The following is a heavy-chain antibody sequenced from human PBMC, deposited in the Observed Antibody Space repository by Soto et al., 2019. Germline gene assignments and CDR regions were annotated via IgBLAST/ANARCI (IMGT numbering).Heavy chain of an antibody. CDR2: IYSGGST. V-gene: IGHV3-66*01. Sequence: EVQLVESGGGLVQPGGSLRLSCAASGFTVSSNYMSWVRQAPGKGLEWVSVIYSGGSTYYADSVKGRFTISRDNSKNTLYFKMTSGGAEDTVVYYWERERSGGGCYGEDHVAFDFGGQGTMVPVS. CDR1: GFTVSSNY. CDR3: ERERSGGGCYGEDHVAFDF. J-gene: IGHJ3*01. D-gene: IGHD3-10*01.